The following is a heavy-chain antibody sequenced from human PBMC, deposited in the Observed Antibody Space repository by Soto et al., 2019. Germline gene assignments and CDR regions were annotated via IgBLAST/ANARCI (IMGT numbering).Heavy chain of an antibody. Sequence: PGGSLRLSCVASGFIFSNAWMNWVRQVPGKGLEWVGRIKSKVDGETIDFAAPVKGRFTISRDDLKNTVYLQINSLRIDDTAVYYCATGGYFLDYWGLGTLVTVSS. CDR3: ATGGYFLDY. CDR2: IKSKVDGETI. CDR1: GFIFSNAW. D-gene: IGHD6-25*01. V-gene: IGHV3-15*01. J-gene: IGHJ4*02.